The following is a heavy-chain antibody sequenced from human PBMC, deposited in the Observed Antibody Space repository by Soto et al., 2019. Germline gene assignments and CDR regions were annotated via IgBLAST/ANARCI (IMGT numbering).Heavy chain of an antibody. CDR2: ISGSGGST. J-gene: IGHJ6*02. CDR3: AKDLGAGYSYGYGVVYYGMDV. CDR1: GFTFSSYA. D-gene: IGHD5-18*01. V-gene: IGHV3-23*01. Sequence: EVQLLESGGGLVQPGGSLRLSCAASGFTFSSYAMSWVRPAPGKGLEWVSAISGSGGSTYYADSVKGRFTISRDNSKNTLYLQMNSLRAEDTAVYYCAKDLGAGYSYGYGVVYYGMDVWGQGTTVTVSS.